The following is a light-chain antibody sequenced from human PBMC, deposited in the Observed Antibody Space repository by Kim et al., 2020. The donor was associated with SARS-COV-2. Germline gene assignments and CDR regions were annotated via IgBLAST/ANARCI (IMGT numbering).Light chain of an antibody. CDR2: AAA. V-gene: IGKV1-39*01. CDR1: QTIGSF. CDR3: QQSYGSPLT. J-gene: IGKJ4*01. Sequence: GDRVTLTCRASQTIGSFVNWYQQKPGKAPKVLIYAAANLQSGVPSRFSGSGSGRDFTLTSSSLQPEDTATYYCQQSYGSPLTFGGGTKVDIK.